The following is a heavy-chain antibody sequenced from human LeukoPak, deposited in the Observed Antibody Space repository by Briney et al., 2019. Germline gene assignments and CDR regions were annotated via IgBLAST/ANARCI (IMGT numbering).Heavy chain of an antibody. D-gene: IGHD6-19*01. CDR3: AKGDGSVSGWYL. J-gene: IGHJ4*02. V-gene: IGHV3-9*01. Sequence: PGGSLRLSCAASRFTFDDYAMHWVRQAPGKGLEWVSGINWNNDNIGYADSVKGRFTISRDNAKNSLFLQMNSLRAEDTALYYCAKGDGSVSGWYLWGQGTQVTVSS. CDR2: INWNNDNI. CDR1: RFTFDDYA.